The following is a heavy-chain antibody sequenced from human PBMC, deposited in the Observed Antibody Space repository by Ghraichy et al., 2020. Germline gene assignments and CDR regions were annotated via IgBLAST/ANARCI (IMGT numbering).Heavy chain of an antibody. CDR3: ARGYYFDY. CDR2: ISSSGSTI. J-gene: IGHJ4*02. V-gene: IGHV3-48*03. Sequence: GESLNISCAASGFTFNSYEMNWVRQAPGKGLEWVSYISSSGSTIYYADSVKGRFTISRDNAKNSLYLQMNSLRAEDTAVYYCARGYYFDYWGQGTLVTVSS. CDR1: GFTFNSYE.